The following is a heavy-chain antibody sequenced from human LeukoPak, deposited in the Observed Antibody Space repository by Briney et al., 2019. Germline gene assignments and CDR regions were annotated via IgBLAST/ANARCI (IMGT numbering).Heavy chain of an antibody. CDR2: ISSGGSVM. CDR1: GFTFSDYY. Sequence: GGSLRLSCAASGFTFSDYYMSWIRHAPGKGLEWVSYISSGGSVMYYADSVKGRFTISRDNAKNSLYLQVNSLRAEDTVVYYCAGGGGSYYFDSWGQGTLVTVSS. J-gene: IGHJ4*02. D-gene: IGHD1-26*01. V-gene: IGHV3-11*04. CDR3: AGGGGSYYFDS.